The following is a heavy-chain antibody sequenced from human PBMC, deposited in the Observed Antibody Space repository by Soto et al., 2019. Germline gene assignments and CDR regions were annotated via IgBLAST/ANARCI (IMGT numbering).Heavy chain of an antibody. CDR2: ISSSSSTI. Sequence: GGSLRLSCAASGFTFSSYAMSWVRQAPGKGLEWVSYISSSSSTIYYADSVKGRFTISRDNAKNSLYLQMNSLRDEDTAVYYCARGEGDYVWGSYRTYNWFDPWGQGTLVTVSS. J-gene: IGHJ5*02. D-gene: IGHD3-16*02. CDR1: GFTFSSYA. V-gene: IGHV3-48*02. CDR3: ARGEGDYVWGSYRTYNWFDP.